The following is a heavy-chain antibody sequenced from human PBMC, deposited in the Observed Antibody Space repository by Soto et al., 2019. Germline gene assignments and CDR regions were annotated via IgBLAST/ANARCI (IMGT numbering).Heavy chain of an antibody. V-gene: IGHV4-59*08. CDR2: ISDSGST. CDR1: GGSISSYY. CDR3: ARRIKYYYAMDV. D-gene: IGHD2-15*01. Sequence: QVQLQESGPGLVKPSETLSLTCTVSGGSISSYYWSWIRQPPGKGLEWIGYISDSGSTHYNPSLKSRVTISVDTSNNQFSLKLSSVTAADTAVYYCARRIKYYYAMDVWGQGTTVTVSS. J-gene: IGHJ6*02.